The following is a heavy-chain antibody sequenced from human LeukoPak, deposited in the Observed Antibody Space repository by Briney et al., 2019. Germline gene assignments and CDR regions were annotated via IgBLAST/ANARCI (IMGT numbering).Heavy chain of an antibody. V-gene: IGHV3-9*03. Sequence: GGSLRLSCAASGFTFSDFGMHWVRQAPGKGLEWASGISWNSGSIGYADSVKGRFTISRDNAKNSLYLQMNSLRAEDMALYYCAKGGYFDWLFAFDIWGQGTMVTVSS. J-gene: IGHJ3*02. CDR2: ISWNSGSI. CDR3: AKGGYFDWLFAFDI. CDR1: GFTFSDFG. D-gene: IGHD3-9*01.